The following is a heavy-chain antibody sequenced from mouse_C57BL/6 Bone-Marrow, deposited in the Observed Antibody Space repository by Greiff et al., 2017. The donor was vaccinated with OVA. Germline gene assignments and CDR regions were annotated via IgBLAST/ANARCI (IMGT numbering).Heavy chain of an antibody. Sequence: VQLQQPGAELVKPGASVKLSCKASGYTFTSYWMHWVKQRPGQGLEWIGMIHPNSGSTNYNEKFKSKATLTVDKSSSTAYMQLSSLTSEVSAVYYCAGPYYRFAYWGQGTLVTVSA. CDR3: AGPYYRFAY. J-gene: IGHJ3*01. CDR2: IHPNSGST. CDR1: GYTFTSYW. V-gene: IGHV1-64*01. D-gene: IGHD2-10*01.